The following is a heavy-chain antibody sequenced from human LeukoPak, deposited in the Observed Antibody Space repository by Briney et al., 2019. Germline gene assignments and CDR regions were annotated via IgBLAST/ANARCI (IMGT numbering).Heavy chain of an antibody. D-gene: IGHD3-22*01. CDR2: ISAYNGNT. V-gene: IGHV1-18*01. Sequence: GASVKVSCKASGYTFTSYGISWVRQAPGQGLEWMGWISAYNGNTNYAQKLRGRVTMTTDTSTSTAYMELRSLRSDDTAVYYCARVIFDSSGYTGENWFDPWGQGTLVTVSS. CDR3: ARVIFDSSGYTGENWFDP. CDR1: GYTFTSYG. J-gene: IGHJ5*02.